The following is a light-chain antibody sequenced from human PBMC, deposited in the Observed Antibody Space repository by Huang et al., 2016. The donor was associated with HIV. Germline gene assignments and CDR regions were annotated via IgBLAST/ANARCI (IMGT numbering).Light chain of an antibody. J-gene: IGKJ2*01. CDR1: QSVRSN. CDR2: GAS. CDR3: QQYKDWPPYT. Sequence: EIVMTQSPATLSVSPGERATLSCRSSQSVRSNLAWYQQKPGQAPRLLIYGASTRASGIPARFSGSGSGTEFTLTISSLQSEDFAVYYCQQYKDWPPYTFGQGTKLDIK. V-gene: IGKV3-15*01.